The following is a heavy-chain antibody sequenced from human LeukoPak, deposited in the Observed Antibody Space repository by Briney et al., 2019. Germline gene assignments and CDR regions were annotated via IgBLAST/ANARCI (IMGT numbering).Heavy chain of an antibody. CDR2: ISGSGGST. V-gene: IGHV3-23*01. CDR3: AKDHYYDSSGYSDY. J-gene: IGHJ4*02. Sequence: GSLRLSCAASGFTFSSYAMSWVRQAPGKGLEWVSAISGSGGSTYYADSVKGRFTISRDNSKNTLYLQMNSLRAEDTAVYYCAKDHYYDSSGYSDYWGQGTLVTVSS. CDR1: GFTFSSYA. D-gene: IGHD3-22*01.